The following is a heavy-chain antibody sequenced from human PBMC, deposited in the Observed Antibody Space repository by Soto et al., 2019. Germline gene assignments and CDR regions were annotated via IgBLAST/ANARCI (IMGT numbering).Heavy chain of an antibody. CDR2: IMPVLDTT. CDR3: ATATISPVSATFHHYGMDV. D-gene: IGHD6-25*01. V-gene: IGHV1-69*01. J-gene: IGHJ6*02. Sequence: QVQLVQSGAEVRKPGSSVKVSCQTSGGTFNNFAFTWVRQAPGQGLEWLGGIMPVLDTTNYAASFQGRITITADDLRNTVYMEMKTLRFDDTAVYYCATATISPVSATFHHYGMDVWGQGTTVTVSS. CDR1: GGTFNNFA.